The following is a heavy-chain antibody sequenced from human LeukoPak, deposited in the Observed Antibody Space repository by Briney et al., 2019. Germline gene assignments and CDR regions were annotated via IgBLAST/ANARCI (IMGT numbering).Heavy chain of an antibody. CDR1: GFTFSSYW. V-gene: IGHV3-7*03. CDR3: ARDKLEAAVTGTSFDY. CDR2: IKHDGGEQ. J-gene: IGHJ4*02. Sequence: QPGGSLRLSCAVSGFTFSSYWMSWVRQAPGKGLEWVANIKHDGGEQYYVDSVKGRFTISRDNAKNSLYLQMDSLRAEDTAVYYCARDKLEAAVTGTSFDYWGQGTLVTVSS. D-gene: IGHD1-1*01.